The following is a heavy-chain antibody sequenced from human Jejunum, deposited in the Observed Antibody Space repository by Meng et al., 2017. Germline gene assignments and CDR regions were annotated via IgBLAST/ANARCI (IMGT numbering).Heavy chain of an antibody. V-gene: IGHV4-31*03. D-gene: IGHD1-7*01. CDR1: GGYLRTGVYY. Sequence: QVQLRGSGPGPVKPSQTLSLTCTVSGGYLRTGVYYWSWIRQHPGKGLEWIGYIYYTGSTFYNPSLKSRVSISLETSKNQFSLKVTSVTAADTAFYYCARLGITETIGGFDPWGQGILVTVSS. J-gene: IGHJ5*02. CDR2: IYYTGST. CDR3: ARLGITETIGGFDP.